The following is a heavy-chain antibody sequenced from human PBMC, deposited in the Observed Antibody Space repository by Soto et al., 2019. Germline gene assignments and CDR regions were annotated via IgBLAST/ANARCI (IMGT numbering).Heavy chain of an antibody. CDR1: GFTFSSYA. V-gene: IGHV3-30-3*01. CDR2: ISYDGSNK. J-gene: IGHJ5*02. Sequence: VQLVESGGGVVQPGRSLRLSCAASGFTFSSYAMHWVRQAPGKGLEWVAVISYDGSNKYYADSVKGRFTISRDNSKNTLYLQMNSLRAEDTAVYYCARDHYDHYSNYANWFDPWGQGTLVTVSS. D-gene: IGHD4-4*01. CDR3: ARDHYDHYSNYANWFDP.